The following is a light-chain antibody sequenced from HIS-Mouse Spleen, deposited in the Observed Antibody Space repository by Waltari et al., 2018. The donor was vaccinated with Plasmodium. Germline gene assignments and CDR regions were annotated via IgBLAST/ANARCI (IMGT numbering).Light chain of an antibody. V-gene: IGKV3-11*01. Sequence: EIVFTQSPATLSLSPGERATLSCRARQSVSRYLAWSQQKPGQAPRLLIYDASNRATGIPARFSGSGSGTDFTLTISSLEPEDFAVYYCQQRSNWPRVLTFGGGTKVEIK. J-gene: IGKJ4*01. CDR3: QQRSNWPRVLT. CDR1: QSVSRY. CDR2: DAS.